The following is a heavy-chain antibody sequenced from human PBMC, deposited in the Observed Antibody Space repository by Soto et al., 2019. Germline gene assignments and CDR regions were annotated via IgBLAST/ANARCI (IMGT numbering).Heavy chain of an antibody. CDR1: GGSISSYY. V-gene: IGHV4-59*01. D-gene: IGHD6-6*01. Sequence: PSETLSLTCTVSGGSISSYYWSWIRQPPGKGLEWIGYIYYSGSTNYNPSRKSRVTISVDTSKNQFSLKPSAVTAADTAVYYCARAGYSSSSPLDYWGQGTLVTVSS. J-gene: IGHJ4*02. CDR2: IYYSGST. CDR3: ARAGYSSSSPLDY.